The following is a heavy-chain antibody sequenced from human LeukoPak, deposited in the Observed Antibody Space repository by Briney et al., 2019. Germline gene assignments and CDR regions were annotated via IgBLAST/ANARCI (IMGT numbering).Heavy chain of an antibody. J-gene: IGHJ4*02. Sequence: GGSPRLSCATSGFTFSSHWMHWVRQAPGEGLVWVSHINTDGSRTTYGDPAKGRFTVSRDSATLILQMNSLRVDDTAIYYCARGTATTAGIDYWGLGTLVTVSS. CDR3: ARGTATTAGIDY. V-gene: IGHV3-74*01. CDR2: INTDGSRT. D-gene: IGHD6-13*01. CDR1: GFTFSSHW.